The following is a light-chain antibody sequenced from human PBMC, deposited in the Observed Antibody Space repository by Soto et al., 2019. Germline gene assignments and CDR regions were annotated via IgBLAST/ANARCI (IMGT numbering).Light chain of an antibody. CDR2: AAF. V-gene: IGKV1-17*01. CDR1: QGMRTD. CDR3: LQYNSYPPLLT. J-gene: IGKJ4*01. Sequence: DIQMTQSPSSLSASVGDSVTITCRASQGMRTDLGWYQQKPGKASKSLIYAAFSLQSGVPSRFSVSLSGTEFTLTISSLQPEDFATYYWLQYNSYPPLLTFGVGTKVEIK.